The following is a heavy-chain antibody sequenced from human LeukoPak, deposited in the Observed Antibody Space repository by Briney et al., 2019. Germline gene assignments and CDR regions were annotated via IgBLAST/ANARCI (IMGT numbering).Heavy chain of an antibody. Sequence: GGSLRLSCAASGFPFSAYWMFWVRQVPGKGLVWVSRINTDGSSTKYADSVKGRFTISRDSPNNTLYLQMNSLKTEDTAVYYCTTECAYYYDSSGYDPYYFDYWGQGTLVTVSS. D-gene: IGHD3-22*01. CDR2: INTDGSST. CDR1: GFPFSAYW. J-gene: IGHJ4*02. V-gene: IGHV3-74*01. CDR3: TTECAYYYDSSGYDPYYFDY.